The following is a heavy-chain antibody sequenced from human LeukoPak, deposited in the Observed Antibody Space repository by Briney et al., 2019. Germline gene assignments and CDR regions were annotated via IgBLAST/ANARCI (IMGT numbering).Heavy chain of an antibody. CDR3: ARNYDVLTGYPYYFDH. CDR2: ITAGGSFK. V-gene: IGHV3-21*01. CDR1: GFTFSNYA. Sequence: PGGSLRLSCAASGFTFSNYAMNWVRQAPGKGLDWVSSITAGGSFKYYADSVEGRFTISRDNAKNSLYLQMSSLIPEDTAVYYCARNYDVLTGYPYYFDHWGQGILVTVSS. J-gene: IGHJ4*02. D-gene: IGHD3-9*01.